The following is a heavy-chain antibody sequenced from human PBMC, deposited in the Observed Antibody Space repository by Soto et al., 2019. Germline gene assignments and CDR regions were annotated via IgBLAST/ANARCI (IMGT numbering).Heavy chain of an antibody. CDR3: ARGGDFRYCSGGSCYGHPQGFGH. CDR1: GGSFSGYY. D-gene: IGHD2-15*01. CDR2: INHSGST. Sequence: SETLSLTCAVYGGSFSGYYWSWIRQPPGKGLEWIGEINHSGSTNYNPSLKSRVTISVDTSKSQFSLKLSFVTAADTAVYYCARGGDFRYCSGGSCYGHPQGFGHCGQRTLVTASS. J-gene: IGHJ5*02. V-gene: IGHV4-34*01.